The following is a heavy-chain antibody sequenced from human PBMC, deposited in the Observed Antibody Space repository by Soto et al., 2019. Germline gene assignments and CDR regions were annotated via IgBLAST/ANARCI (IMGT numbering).Heavy chain of an antibody. D-gene: IGHD3-3*02. J-gene: IGHJ5*02. V-gene: IGHV1-18*01. CDR3: ARDRTRLKMTPFFFDP. Sequence: QVQLVQSGAEVKKPGASVKVSCKASGYTFTSYGISWVRQAPGQGLEWMGWISAYNGNTNYAQKLQGRVTMTTDTSTSKAYMELRSLRSDDTAVYYCARDRTRLKMTPFFFDPWGQGTLVTVSS. CDR2: ISAYNGNT. CDR1: GYTFTSYG.